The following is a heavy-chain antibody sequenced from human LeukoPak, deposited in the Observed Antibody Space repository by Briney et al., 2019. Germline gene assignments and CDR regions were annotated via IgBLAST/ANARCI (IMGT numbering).Heavy chain of an antibody. CDR2: ISSSSSYI. CDR1: GFTFSSYS. J-gene: IGHJ6*03. V-gene: IGHV3-21*04. Sequence: GGSPRLSCAASGFTFSSYSMNWVRQAPGKGLEWVSSISSSSSYIYYADSVKGRFTISRDNAKNSLYLQMNSLGAEDTAVYYCARGGNIVVVPAATYYVDVWGKGTTVTVSS. D-gene: IGHD2-2*01. CDR3: ARGGNIVVVPAATYYVDV.